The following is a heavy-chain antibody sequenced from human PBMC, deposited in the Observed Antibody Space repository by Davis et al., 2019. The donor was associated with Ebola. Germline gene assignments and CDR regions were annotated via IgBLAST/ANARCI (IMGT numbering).Heavy chain of an antibody. CDR3: AKGGFYLYMDV. CDR2: ISRAGEST. CDR1: GFTFGDYA. J-gene: IGHJ6*03. Sequence: PGGSLRLSCAASGFTFGDYAMSWVRQAPGKGLAWVSTISRAGESTYYGDSVRGRFTISRDNSMNTVYVQMYSLRADDPAVYYCAKGGFYLYMDVWGKGTTVTVSS. V-gene: IGHV3-23*01. D-gene: IGHD3-16*02.